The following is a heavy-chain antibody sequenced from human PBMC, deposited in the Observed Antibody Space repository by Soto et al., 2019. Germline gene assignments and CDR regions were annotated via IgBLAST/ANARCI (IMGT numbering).Heavy chain of an antibody. CDR3: ARDQHNSFYYYGVDV. J-gene: IGHJ6*02. D-gene: IGHD2-21*01. CDR1: GYTFTTYG. V-gene: IGHV1-18*01. Sequence: QVQLVQSGAELKKPGASVKVSCKASGYTFTTYGISWVRQAPGQGLEWMGWISVYNGNTNYAQKLQGRVTMTTDTSTSTAYMELRILSSDDTAVYYCARDQHNSFYYYGVDVWGHGTTVTVSS. CDR2: ISVYNGNT.